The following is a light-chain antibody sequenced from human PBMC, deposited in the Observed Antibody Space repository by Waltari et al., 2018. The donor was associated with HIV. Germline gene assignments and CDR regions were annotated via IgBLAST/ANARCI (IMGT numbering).Light chain of an antibody. V-gene: IGKV4-1*01. CDR1: QSVLYSSNNKNY. J-gene: IGKJ1*01. CDR3: QQYYSTPRT. CDR2: WAS. Sequence: IVMTQSPDSLAVSLGERATINCKSSQSVLYSSNNKNYLAWYQKKPGQPPKLLINWASTREAGVPDRFSGSGSGTDFTRTISSLQAEDVALYYCQQYYSTPRTFGQGTKVEVK.